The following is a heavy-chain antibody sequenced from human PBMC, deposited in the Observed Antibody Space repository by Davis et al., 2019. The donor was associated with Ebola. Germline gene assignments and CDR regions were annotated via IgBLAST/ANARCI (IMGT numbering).Heavy chain of an antibody. D-gene: IGHD3-3*01. J-gene: IGHJ4*02. V-gene: IGHV4-59*04. CDR3: ARTYYDFWSGYQPVRY. CDR2: IYYSGST. Sequence: SETLSLTCTVSGGSISSYYWSWIRQPPGKGLEWIGYIYYSGSTYYNPSLKSRVTISVDTSKNQFSLKLSSVTAADTAVYYCARTYYDFWSGYQPVRYWGQGTLVTVSS. CDR1: GGSISSYY.